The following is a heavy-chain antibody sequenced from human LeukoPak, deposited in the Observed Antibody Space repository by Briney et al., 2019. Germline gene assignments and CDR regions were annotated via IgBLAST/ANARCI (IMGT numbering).Heavy chain of an antibody. V-gene: IGHV3-30*18. D-gene: IGHD3-10*01. J-gene: IGHJ4*02. CDR3: AKDYAPYGSGSYPKAHFDY. CDR1: GFTFSTYG. CDR2: ISYDGSNK. Sequence: PGRSLRLSCAASGFTFSTYGMHWVRQAPGKGLEWVAVISYDGSNKYYADSVKGRFTISRDNSKNTLYLQMNSLRAEDTAVYYCAKDYAPYGSGSYPKAHFDYWGQGTLVTVSS.